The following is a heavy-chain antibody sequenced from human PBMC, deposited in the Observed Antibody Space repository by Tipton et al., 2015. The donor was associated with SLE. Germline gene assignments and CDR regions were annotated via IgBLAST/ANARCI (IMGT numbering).Heavy chain of an antibody. D-gene: IGHD4-23*01. CDR1: GGSISSYY. CDR3: ARVAVVTPRHAIDI. CDR2: IHSSGST. J-gene: IGHJ3*02. Sequence: TLSLTCTVFGGSISSYYWSWIRQPAGKGLEWIGQIHSSGSTSYNPSLKSRVSISVDMSKNQFSLKLISVTAADTAVYYCARVAVVTPRHAIDIWGQGTVVTVSS. V-gene: IGHV4-4*07.